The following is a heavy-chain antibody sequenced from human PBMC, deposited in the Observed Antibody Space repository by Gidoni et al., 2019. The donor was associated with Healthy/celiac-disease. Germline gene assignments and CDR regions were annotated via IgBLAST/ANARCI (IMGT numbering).Heavy chain of an antibody. D-gene: IGHD1-26*01. CDR3: ARGLSGSFISFDY. Sequence: QVQLQESGPGLVKPSETLSLTCTVSGGSISSYYWSWIRQPPGKGLEWIGYIYYSGSTNYNPSLKSRVTISVDTSKNQFSLKLSSVTAADTAVYYCARGLSGSFISFDYWGQGTLVTVSS. V-gene: IGHV4-59*01. CDR2: IYYSGST. J-gene: IGHJ4*02. CDR1: GGSISSYY.